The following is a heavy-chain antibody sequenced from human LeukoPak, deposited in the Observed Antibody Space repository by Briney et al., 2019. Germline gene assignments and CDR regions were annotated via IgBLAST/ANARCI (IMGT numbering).Heavy chain of an antibody. Sequence: GGSLRLSCAASGFTFSSYAMSWVRQAPGKELEWVSAISGSGGSTYYADSVKGRFTISRDNAKNSLDLQMNSLRAEDTAVYYCAELGITMIGGVWGKGTTVTISS. CDR2: ISGSGGST. CDR3: AELGITMIGGV. V-gene: IGHV3-23*01. D-gene: IGHD3-10*02. J-gene: IGHJ6*04. CDR1: GFTFSSYA.